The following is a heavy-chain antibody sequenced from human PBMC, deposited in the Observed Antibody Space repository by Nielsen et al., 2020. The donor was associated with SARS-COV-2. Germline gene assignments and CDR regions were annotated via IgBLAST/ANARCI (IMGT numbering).Heavy chain of an antibody. CDR2: INPRGGST. CDR3: ARGESDSSGLGLYFHMDV. Sequence: SVKVSCKASGYTFTIYYMHWVRQAPGQGLEWMGMINPRGGSTSYTQRFRGRVTMTRDTSTSTVNMELNSLTSEDTAVYYCARGESDSSGLGLYFHMDVWGKGTTVTVSS. J-gene: IGHJ6*03. D-gene: IGHD6-19*01. CDR1: GYTFTIYY. V-gene: IGHV1-46*01.